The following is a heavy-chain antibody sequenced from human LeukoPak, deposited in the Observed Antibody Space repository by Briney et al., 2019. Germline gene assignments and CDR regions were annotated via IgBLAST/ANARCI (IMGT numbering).Heavy chain of an antibody. J-gene: IGHJ4*02. CDR3: VRGGYSYGYRY. D-gene: IGHD5-18*01. CDR1: GFTFSSYA. CDR2: ISSNGGST. V-gene: IGHV3-64D*06. Sequence: PGGSLRLSCSASGFTFSSYAMHWVRQAPGKGLEYVSAISSNGGSTYYADSVRGRFTISRDNSKNTLYLRMSSLRAEDTAVYYCVRGGYSYGYRYWGQGTLVTVSS.